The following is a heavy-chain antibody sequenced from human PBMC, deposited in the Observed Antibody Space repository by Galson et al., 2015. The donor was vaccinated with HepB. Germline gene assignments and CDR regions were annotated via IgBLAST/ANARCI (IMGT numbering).Heavy chain of an antibody. Sequence: VKVSCQASGGTFSSYAISWVRQAPGQGLEWMGGIIPIFGTANYAQKFQGRVTITADESTSTAYMELSSLRSEDTAVYYCARELHYYDSSGYWGISYYYYYGMDVWGQGTTVTVSS. CDR3: ARELHYYDSSGYWGISYYYYYGMDV. CDR2: IIPIFGTA. D-gene: IGHD3-22*01. J-gene: IGHJ6*02. V-gene: IGHV1-69*13. CDR1: GGTFSSYA.